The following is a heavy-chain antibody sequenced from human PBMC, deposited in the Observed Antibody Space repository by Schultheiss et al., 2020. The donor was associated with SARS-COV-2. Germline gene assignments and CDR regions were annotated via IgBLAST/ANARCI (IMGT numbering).Heavy chain of an antibody. CDR2: ISYDGSNK. CDR3: ARAGRRDPFDY. D-gene: IGHD5-24*01. V-gene: IGHV3-30*03. J-gene: IGHJ4*02. CDR1: GFTFSSYG. Sequence: GGSLRLSCAASGFTFSSYGMHWVRQAPGKGLEWVAVISYDGSNKYYADSVKGRFTISRDNAKNSLYLQMNSLRAEDTAVYYCARAGRRDPFDYWGQGTLVTVSS.